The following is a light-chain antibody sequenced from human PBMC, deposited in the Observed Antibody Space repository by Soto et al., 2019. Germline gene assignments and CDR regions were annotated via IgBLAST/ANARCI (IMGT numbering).Light chain of an antibody. CDR1: QSISSSY. CDR3: QQYRGSPPYT. V-gene: IGKV3-20*01. J-gene: IGKJ2*01. CDR2: GAS. Sequence: EIVLTQSPGTLSLSPGERATLSCRASQSISSSYLAWYQQKPGQAPRLLIYGASSRATGIPDRFSGSGYGTDFTLTISRLEPEDFAVYYCQQYRGSPPYTFGQGTKLEIK.